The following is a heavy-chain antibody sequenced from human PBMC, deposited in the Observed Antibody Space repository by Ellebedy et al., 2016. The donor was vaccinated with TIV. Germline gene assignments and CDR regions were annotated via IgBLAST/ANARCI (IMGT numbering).Heavy chain of an antibody. J-gene: IGHJ6*03. CDR3: ARVHCSITTCDYYYMDV. V-gene: IGHV4-4*07. CDR2: ILTSGSF. Sequence: GSLRPSXTVPGGSVSRYFWSWIRQPAGKGLEWIGRILTSGSFYYNPSLMSRVTMSVVASKNQISLRLNSVTAADTAVYYCARVHCSITTCDYYYMDVWGKGTTVTVSS. CDR1: GGSVSRYF. D-gene: IGHD1-1*01.